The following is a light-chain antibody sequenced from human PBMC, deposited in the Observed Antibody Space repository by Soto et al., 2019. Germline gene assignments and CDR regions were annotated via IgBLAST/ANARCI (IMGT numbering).Light chain of an antibody. CDR1: QRVSSN. V-gene: IGKV3-15*01. CDR3: QQYNNWPSWT. J-gene: IGKJ1*01. CDR2: GAS. Sequence: EIVMTQSPATLSVSPGERATLSCRASQRVSSNLAWYQQKPGQAPRLLIYGASTRATGIPARFSGSGSGTEFTLTISSLQSEDFAVYYCQQYNNWPSWTFGQGTKVDSK.